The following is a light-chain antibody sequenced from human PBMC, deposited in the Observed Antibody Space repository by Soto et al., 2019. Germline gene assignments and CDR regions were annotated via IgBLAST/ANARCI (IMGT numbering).Light chain of an antibody. CDR3: QTWGTGIVV. CDR1: SGHSNYA. Sequence: QLVLTQSPSASASLGASVKHTCTLSSGHSNYAIAWHQQQPEKGPRYLMRLNSDGSHNKGDGIPDRFSGSSSGAERYLIISRLQSEDEADYYCQTWGTGIVVFGGGTKLTVL. J-gene: IGLJ3*02. V-gene: IGLV4-69*01. CDR2: LNSDGSH.